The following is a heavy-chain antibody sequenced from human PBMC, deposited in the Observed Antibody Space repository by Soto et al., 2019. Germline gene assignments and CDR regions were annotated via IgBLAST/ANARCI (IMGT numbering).Heavy chain of an antibody. CDR2: INHSGST. D-gene: IGHD3-22*01. V-gene: IGHV4-34*01. CDR3: ARHNYYDSSGPHFDY. Sequence: SETLSLTCAVYGGSFSGYYWTWIRQPPGTGLEWIGEINHSGSTNYNPSLKSRVTISVDTSKNQFSLKLTSVTAADTAVYYCARHNYYDSSGPHFDYWGQGTLVTVSS. CDR1: GGSFSGYY. J-gene: IGHJ4*02.